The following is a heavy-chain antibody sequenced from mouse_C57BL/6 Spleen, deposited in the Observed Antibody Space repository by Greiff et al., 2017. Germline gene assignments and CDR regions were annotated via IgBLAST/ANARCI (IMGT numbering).Heavy chain of an antibody. CDR1: GYTFTSYW. CDR3: ARNYGSSYWYCDV. V-gene: IGHV1-69*01. CDR2: IDPSDSYT. D-gene: IGHD1-1*01. Sequence: QVQLQQPGAELVMPGASVKLSCKASGYTFTSYWMHWVKQRPGQGLEWIGEIDPSDSYTNYNQKFQGKSTLTVDKSSSTAYMQLSRLTSEDSAVYYGARNYGSSYWYCDVWGTGTTVTVSS. J-gene: IGHJ1*03.